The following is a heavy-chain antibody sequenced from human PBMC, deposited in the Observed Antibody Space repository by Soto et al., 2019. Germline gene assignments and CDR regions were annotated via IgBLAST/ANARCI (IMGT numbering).Heavy chain of an antibody. Sequence: SETLSLTCTVSGGSISSYYWSWIRQPPGKGLEWIGYIYYSGSTNYNPSLKSRVTISVDTSKNQFSLKLSSVTAADTAVYYCARDQDGSGSYYSYWGQGTLVTVSS. V-gene: IGHV4-59*01. J-gene: IGHJ4*02. CDR1: GGSISSYY. D-gene: IGHD3-10*01. CDR2: IYYSGST. CDR3: ARDQDGSGSYYSY.